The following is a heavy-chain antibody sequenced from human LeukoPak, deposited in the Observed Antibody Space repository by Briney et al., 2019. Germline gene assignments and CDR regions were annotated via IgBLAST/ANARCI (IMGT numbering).Heavy chain of an antibody. CDR2: MNPNSGNT. CDR3: ARSGYSSGWSYYYYYGMDV. Sequence: ASVKVSCKASGYTFTSYDINWVRQATGQGLEWMGWMNPNSGNTGYAQKFQGRVTMTRNTSISTAYMEPSSLRSEDTAVYYCARSGYSSGWSYYYYYGMDVWGQGTTVTVSS. V-gene: IGHV1-8*01. CDR1: GYTFTSYD. D-gene: IGHD6-19*01. J-gene: IGHJ6*02.